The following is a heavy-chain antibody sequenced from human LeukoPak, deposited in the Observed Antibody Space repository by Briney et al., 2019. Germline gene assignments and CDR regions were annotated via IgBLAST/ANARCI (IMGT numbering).Heavy chain of an antibody. Sequence: ASVKVSCKASGYTFTGYYMHWVRQAPGQGLEWMGWINPNSGGTNYAQKLQGRVTMTTDTSTSTAYMELRSLRSDDTAVYYCARGSGWELPQGHMDVWGKGTTVTVSS. CDR1: GYTFTGYY. V-gene: IGHV1-2*02. D-gene: IGHD1-26*01. J-gene: IGHJ6*03. CDR3: ARGSGWELPQGHMDV. CDR2: INPNSGGT.